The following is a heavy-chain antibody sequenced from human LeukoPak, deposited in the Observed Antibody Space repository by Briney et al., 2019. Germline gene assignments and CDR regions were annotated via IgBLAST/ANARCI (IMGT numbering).Heavy chain of an antibody. CDR1: GGTFSSYA. D-gene: IGHD3-3*01. V-gene: IGHV1-69*13. CDR3: ARKFTILGYMDV. CDR2: IIPIFGTA. Sequence: ASVKVSCKASGGTFSSYAISWVRQAPGQGLEWMGGIIPIFGTANYAQKFQGRVTITADESTSTAYMELSSLRSEDTAVYYCARKFTILGYMDVWGKGTTVTVS. J-gene: IGHJ6*03.